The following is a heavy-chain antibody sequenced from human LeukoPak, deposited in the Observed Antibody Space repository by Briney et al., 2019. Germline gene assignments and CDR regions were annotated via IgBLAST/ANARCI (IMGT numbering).Heavy chain of an antibody. CDR1: EYSFTGYW. CDR2: ISAYNGNT. J-gene: IGHJ5*02. Sequence: GESLKISCKGSEYSFTGYWIAWVRQAPGQGLEWMGWISAYNGNTNYAQKLQGRVTMTTDTSTSTAYMELRSLRSDDTAVYYCARDLLPYSSGWNRINWFDPWGQGTLVTVSS. D-gene: IGHD6-19*01. CDR3: ARDLLPYSSGWNRINWFDP. V-gene: IGHV1-18*04.